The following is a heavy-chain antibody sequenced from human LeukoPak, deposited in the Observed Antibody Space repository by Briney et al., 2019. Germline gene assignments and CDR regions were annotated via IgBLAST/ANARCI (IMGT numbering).Heavy chain of an antibody. CDR3: SASRPHYGDYYGLDV. J-gene: IGHJ6*02. Sequence: GGSLRLSCVASGFTFSTYWMSWVRQAPGKGLEWVANIKQDGNEKYYVDSVKGRFTISRDNSKNTLYLQMNSLRTEDTAVYFCSASRPHYGDYYGLDVWGHGTSVTVSS. CDR2: IKQDGNEK. CDR1: GFTFSTYW. V-gene: IGHV3-7*02. D-gene: IGHD4/OR15-4a*01.